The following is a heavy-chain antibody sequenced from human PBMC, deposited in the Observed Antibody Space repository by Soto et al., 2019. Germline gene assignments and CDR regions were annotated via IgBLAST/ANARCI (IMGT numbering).Heavy chain of an antibody. D-gene: IGHD3-10*01. V-gene: IGHV4-59*08. CDR3: ARGIDYGSGSYYINWFDP. CDR2: IYSSGST. Sequence: SETLSLTCTVSGGSISNSYWSWIRQSPEKGLEWIGYIYSSGSTNYNPSLNSRVTISVDTSKNQFSLKLSSLSAADTAVYYCARGIDYGSGSYYINWFDPWGQGTLVTVSS. J-gene: IGHJ5*02. CDR1: GGSISNSY.